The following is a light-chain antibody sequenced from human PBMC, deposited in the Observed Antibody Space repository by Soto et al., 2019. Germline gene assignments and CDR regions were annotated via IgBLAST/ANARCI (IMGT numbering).Light chain of an antibody. Sequence: EIVLTQSPGTLSLSPGERATLSCRASQSVSSSYLAWYQQKPGQAPRLLIYHASSRATGIPDRFSGSGSWADFTLTISRLEPEDFAVYYCQRYDSLRTFGQGTKVDIK. CDR1: QSVSSSY. CDR2: HAS. J-gene: IGKJ1*01. V-gene: IGKV3-20*01. CDR3: QRYDSLRT.